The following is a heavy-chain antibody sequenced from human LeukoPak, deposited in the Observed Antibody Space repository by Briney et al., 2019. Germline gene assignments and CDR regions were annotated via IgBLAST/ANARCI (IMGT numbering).Heavy chain of an antibody. J-gene: IGHJ4*02. CDR3: ARSHRGSGSYFADF. CDR2: IDWDGDE. Sequence: SGPALVKPTRTLTLTCTFSGFSLSTSGMCVSWIRQPPGKALEWLARIDWDGDEYYSTSLKTRLTISKDTSKSQVVLTMTNMDPVDTATYYCARSHRGSGSYFADFWGQGTLVTVSS. CDR1: GFSLSTSGMC. V-gene: IGHV2-70*11. D-gene: IGHD3-10*01.